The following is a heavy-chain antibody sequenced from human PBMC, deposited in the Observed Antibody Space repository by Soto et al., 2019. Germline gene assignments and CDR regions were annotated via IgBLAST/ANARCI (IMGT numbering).Heavy chain of an antibody. Sequence: QVQLVESGGGVVQPGRSLTIFCTASGFTFKHNAMHWIRQAPAKGLEWVADISFDGSTKNYADSVKGHFTISRDNSKNTLSLQMRALKGEDTATYYCAREGIAESGPNFYDFWGQGTLVAVSS. CDR3: AREGIAESGPNFYDF. J-gene: IGHJ4*02. V-gene: IGHV3-30-3*01. CDR2: ISFDGSTK. CDR1: GFTFKHNA. D-gene: IGHD6-13*01.